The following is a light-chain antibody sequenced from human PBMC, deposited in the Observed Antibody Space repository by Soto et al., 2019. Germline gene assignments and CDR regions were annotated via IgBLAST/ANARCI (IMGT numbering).Light chain of an antibody. CDR2: QAS. CDR1: QKINSW. Sequence: DIQVTPSPSPLSAFVGDRVTITCRASQKINSWLAWYQQKPGKAPNLLISQASNVETGVPSRFSGSGSGTEFTLTISSLQPDDSATYYCQQYLTFPLIFGGGTKVDIK. V-gene: IGKV1-5*03. CDR3: QQYLTFPLI. J-gene: IGKJ4*01.